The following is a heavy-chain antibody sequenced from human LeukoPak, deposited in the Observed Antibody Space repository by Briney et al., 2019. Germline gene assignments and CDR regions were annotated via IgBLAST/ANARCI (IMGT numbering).Heavy chain of an antibody. J-gene: IGHJ4*02. CDR2: INHSGST. CDR3: ARGLNDSWTGENY. CDR1: GGSISSSSYY. Sequence: SETLSLTCTVSGGSISSSSYYWGWIRQPPGKGLEWIGEINHSGSTNYNPSLKSRATISVDTSKSQFSLKVRYVTAADTAVYYCARGLNDSWTGENYWGQGTLVTVSS. D-gene: IGHD3-3*01. V-gene: IGHV4-39*07.